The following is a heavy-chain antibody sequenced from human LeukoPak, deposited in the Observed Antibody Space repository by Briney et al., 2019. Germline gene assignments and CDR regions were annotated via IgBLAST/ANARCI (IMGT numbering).Heavy chain of an antibody. CDR2: IYTSGST. CDR1: GGSISSGSYC. Sequence: SETLSLTCTVSGGSISSGSYCWNWIRQPAGKGLEWIGRIYTSGSTSYNPSLKSRVTISVDTSKNQFSLKLSSVTAADTAVYYCAREGLNMVRGVIPKEAWGWFDPWGQGTLVTVSS. D-gene: IGHD3-10*01. J-gene: IGHJ5*02. V-gene: IGHV4-61*02. CDR3: AREGLNMVRGVIPKEAWGWFDP.